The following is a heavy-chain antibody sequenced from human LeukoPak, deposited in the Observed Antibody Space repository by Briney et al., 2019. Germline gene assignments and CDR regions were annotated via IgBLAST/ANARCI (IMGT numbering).Heavy chain of an antibody. Sequence: PSETLSLTCTVSGGSISSYYWSWIRQPPGKGLEWIGYIYYSGSTNYNPSLKSRVTISVDTSKNQFSLKLSSVTAADTAVYYCVKDRSYYDSGGFRYFDYWGQGTLVTVSS. CDR1: GGSISSYY. J-gene: IGHJ4*02. V-gene: IGHV4-59*12. CDR3: VKDRSYYDSGGFRYFDY. CDR2: IYYSGST. D-gene: IGHD3-22*01.